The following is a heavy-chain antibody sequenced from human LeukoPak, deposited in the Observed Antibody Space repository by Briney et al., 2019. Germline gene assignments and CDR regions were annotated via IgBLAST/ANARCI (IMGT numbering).Heavy chain of an antibody. J-gene: IGHJ6*03. V-gene: IGHV3-48*04. Sequence: GGSLRLSCAASGFTFNDYGMNWVRQAPGKGLEWLAFVSGHSTAIYHADSVKGRFTISRDNAKKTVFLHMNSLRPEDTAVYYCARERIYSHYYMDVWGTGTTVTVSS. D-gene: IGHD5-18*01. CDR2: VSGHSTAI. CDR1: GFTFNDYG. CDR3: ARERIYSHYYMDV.